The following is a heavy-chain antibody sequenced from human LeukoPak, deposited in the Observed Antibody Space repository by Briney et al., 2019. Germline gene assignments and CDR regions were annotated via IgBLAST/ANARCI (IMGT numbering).Heavy chain of an antibody. CDR3: ARPGSGSYLDY. D-gene: IGHD1-26*01. V-gene: IGHV1-69*04. CDR1: GGTFSSYA. Sequence: GASVKVSCKPSGGTFSSYAISWVRQAPGQGLEWMGRIIPILGIANYAQKFQGRVTITADKSTSTAYMELSSLRSEDTAVYYCARPGSGSYLDYWGQGTLVTVSS. J-gene: IGHJ4*02. CDR2: IIPILGIA.